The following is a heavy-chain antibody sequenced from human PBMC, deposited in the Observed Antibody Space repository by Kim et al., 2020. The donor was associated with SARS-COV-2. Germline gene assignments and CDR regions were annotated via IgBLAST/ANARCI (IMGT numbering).Heavy chain of an antibody. CDR1: GGTFSSYA. D-gene: IGHD6-13*01. Sequence: SVKVSCKASGGTFSSYAISWVRQAPGQGLEWMGGIIPIFGTANYAQKFQGRVTITADESTSTAYMELSSLRSEDTAVYYCARDQPKYIAAAGTALLGWFDPWGQGTLVTVSS. V-gene: IGHV1-69*13. J-gene: IGHJ5*02. CDR3: ARDQPKYIAAAGTALLGWFDP. CDR2: IIPIFGTA.